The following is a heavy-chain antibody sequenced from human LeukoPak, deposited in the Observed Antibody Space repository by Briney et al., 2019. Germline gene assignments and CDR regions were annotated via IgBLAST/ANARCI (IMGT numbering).Heavy chain of an antibody. CDR1: GDSISSGAYS. Sequence: SETLSLTCTVSGDSISSGAYSWSWIRQPPGKGLEWIGYIYHTGSTKYNPSLRSRVTISRDRSENQFSLKLRSVTAADTAMYYCAREVRDAFDIWGQGTMVTVSS. CDR3: AREVRDAFDI. J-gene: IGHJ3*02. CDR2: IYHTGST. V-gene: IGHV4-30-2*01.